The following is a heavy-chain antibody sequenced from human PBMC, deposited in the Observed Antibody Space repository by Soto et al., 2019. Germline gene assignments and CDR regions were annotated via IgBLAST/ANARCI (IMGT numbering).Heavy chain of an antibody. Sequence: QAQLVQSGAEVKKPGASVKVSCKASGYTFTGYDINWVRQATGQGLEWMGWMNPNSGNTGDAQNFQGRGTMTRDNSIPTAYMELTSLRDDDSAVYYCAGEKVGTTGIDFWGQGTLVTVSS. J-gene: IGHJ4*02. CDR1: GYTFTGYD. V-gene: IGHV1-8*01. CDR2: MNPNSGNT. D-gene: IGHD1-26*01. CDR3: AGEKVGTTGIDF.